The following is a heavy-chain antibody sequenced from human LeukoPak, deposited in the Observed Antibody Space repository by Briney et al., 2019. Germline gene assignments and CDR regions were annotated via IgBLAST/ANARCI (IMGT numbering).Heavy chain of an antibody. CDR2: INHSGST. CDR3: ARVRKRYYYDSSGFADY. CDR1: GGSFSGYC. V-gene: IGHV4-34*01. J-gene: IGHJ4*02. D-gene: IGHD3-22*01. Sequence: KPSETLSLTCAVYGGSFSGYCWSWIRQPPGKGLEWIGEINHSGSTNYNPSLKSRVTISVDTSKNQFSLKLSSVTAADTAVYYCARVRKRYYYDSSGFADYWGQGTLVTVSS.